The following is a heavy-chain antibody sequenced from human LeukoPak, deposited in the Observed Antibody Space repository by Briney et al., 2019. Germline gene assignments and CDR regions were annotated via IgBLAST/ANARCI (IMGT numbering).Heavy chain of an antibody. Sequence: SETLSLTCTVSGGSISSYYWSWIRQPPGKGLEWVGYIYYSGSTNYNPSLKSRVSISVDTSKNQFSLKLSSVTAADTGAYFCARGPDNGFDMWGQGTMVTVSS. CDR1: GGSISSYY. V-gene: IGHV4-59*01. J-gene: IGHJ3*02. D-gene: IGHD3-9*01. CDR2: IYYSGST. CDR3: ARGPDNGFDM.